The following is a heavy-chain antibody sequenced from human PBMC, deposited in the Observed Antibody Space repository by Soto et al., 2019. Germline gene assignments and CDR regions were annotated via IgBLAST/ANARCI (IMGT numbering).Heavy chain of an antibody. J-gene: IGHJ4*02. V-gene: IGHV5-51*06. CDR2: IYPGDSDT. D-gene: IGHD3-9*01. CDR3: ARVVYDILTGPTPHFDY. Sequence: GESLKISCKGSGYSFTSYWIGWVRQMPGKGLEWMGIIYPGDSDTRYSPSLKSRVTISVDTSKNQFSLKLSSVTAADTAVYYCARVVYDILTGPTPHFDYWGQGTLVTVSS. CDR1: GYSFTSYW.